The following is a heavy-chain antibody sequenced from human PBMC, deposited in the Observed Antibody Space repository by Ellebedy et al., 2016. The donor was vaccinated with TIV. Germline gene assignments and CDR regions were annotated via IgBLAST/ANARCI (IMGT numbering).Heavy chain of an antibody. CDR2: FGGRSTTT. V-gene: IGHV3-23*01. CDR3: AKISPTHRGAFDI. CDR1: GFTFSSYA. J-gene: IGHJ3*02. D-gene: IGHD3-3*02. Sequence: GGSLRLXXEASGFTFSSYAMSWLRQAPGKGLEWVSVFGGRSTTTYYADSVKGRFTISRDNSKNTLFLQMNSLRGDDTARCYCAKISPTHRGAFDIWGQGTMVTVSS.